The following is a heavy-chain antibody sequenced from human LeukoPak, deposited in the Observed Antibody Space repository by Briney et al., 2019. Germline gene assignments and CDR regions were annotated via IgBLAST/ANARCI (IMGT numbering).Heavy chain of an antibody. CDR1: GGSISSYY. CDR2: IYYSGST. V-gene: IGHV4-59*01. CDR3: ARDPGDYYDSSGYSYFQH. D-gene: IGHD3-22*01. J-gene: IGHJ1*01. Sequence: RPSETLSLTCTVSGGSISSYYWSWIRQPPGKGLEWIGYIYYSGSTNYNPSLKSRVTISVDTSKNQFSLKLSSVTAADTAVYYCARDPGDYYDSSGYSYFQHWGQGTLVTVSS.